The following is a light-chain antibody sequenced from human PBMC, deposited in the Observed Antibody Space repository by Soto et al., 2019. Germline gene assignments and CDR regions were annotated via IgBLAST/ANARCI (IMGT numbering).Light chain of an antibody. CDR1: ELSKQY. J-gene: IGLJ1*01. Sequence: SYELTQTPSVSVSPGQTARITCSGDELSKQYVYWYQQKPGQAPVLVMYKDTERASGIPERFSASSSGTTVTLTISGVRAEDEADYYCQSSEDTGNYYLFGPGTKVTVL. V-gene: IGLV3-25*02. CDR3: QSSEDTGNYYL. CDR2: KDT.